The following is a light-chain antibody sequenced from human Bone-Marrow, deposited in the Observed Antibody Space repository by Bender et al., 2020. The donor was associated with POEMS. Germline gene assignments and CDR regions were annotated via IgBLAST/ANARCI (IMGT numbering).Light chain of an antibody. Sequence: SYELTQPPSVSVSPGQTATITCSEDKMGDKYVSWYQQKPGQSPVVVIYQDIKRPSGIPERFSGSKSGTSASLAITGLQAEDEGDYYCQSYDNSLGGWVFGGGTKLTVL. J-gene: IGLJ3*02. CDR2: QDI. CDR3: QSYDNSLGGWV. CDR1: KMGDKY. V-gene: IGLV3-1*01.